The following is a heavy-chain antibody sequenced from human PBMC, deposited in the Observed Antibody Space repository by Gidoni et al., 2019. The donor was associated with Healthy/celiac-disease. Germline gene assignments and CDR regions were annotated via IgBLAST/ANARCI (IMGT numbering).Heavy chain of an antibody. D-gene: IGHD3-22*01. Sequence: EVQLLESGGGLVQPGGSLRLSCAASGFTFSSYAMSWVRQAPGKGLEWVSAIRGSGGSTYYADSVKGRFTISRDNSKNTLYLQMNSLRAEDTAVYYCAKDPSLDSSGYYWSSTNFDYWGQGTLVTVSS. V-gene: IGHV3-23*01. CDR3: AKDPSLDSSGYYWSSTNFDY. J-gene: IGHJ4*02. CDR1: GFTFSSYA. CDR2: IRGSGGST.